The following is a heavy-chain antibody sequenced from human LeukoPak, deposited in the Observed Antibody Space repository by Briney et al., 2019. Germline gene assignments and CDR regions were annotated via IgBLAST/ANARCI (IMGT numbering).Heavy chain of an antibody. V-gene: IGHV1-2*02. CDR3: AREPIVVVVAATRIFDY. D-gene: IGHD2-15*01. CDR2: INPNSGGT. Sequence: ASVKVSCKASGYTFTGYYMHWVRQAPGQGLEWMGWINPNSGGTNYAQKFQGRVTMTRDTSISTAYMELSRLRSDDTAVYYCAREPIVVVVAATRIFDYWGQGTLVTVSS. J-gene: IGHJ4*02. CDR1: GYTFTGYY.